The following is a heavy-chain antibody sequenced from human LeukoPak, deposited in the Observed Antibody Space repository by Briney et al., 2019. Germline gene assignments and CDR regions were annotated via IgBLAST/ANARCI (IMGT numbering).Heavy chain of an antibody. CDR2: INPNSDGT. Sequence: ASVKVSCKASGYTFTGYYMHWVRQAPGQGLEWMGRINPNSDGTNYAQKCQGRATMTRDTSISTAYMGLSRLRTDDTAVYYCARDRGGGGNHFDYWGQGTLVTVSS. D-gene: IGHD3-10*01. V-gene: IGHV1-2*06. CDR3: ARDRGGGGNHFDY. J-gene: IGHJ4*02. CDR1: GYTFTGYY.